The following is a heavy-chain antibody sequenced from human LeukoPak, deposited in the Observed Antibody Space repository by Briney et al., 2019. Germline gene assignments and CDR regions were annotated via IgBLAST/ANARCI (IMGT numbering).Heavy chain of an antibody. CDR2: ISGSGGST. Sequence: QPGGSLRLSCAASGFTFSSYAMSWVRQAPGKGLEWVSAISGSGGSTYYADSVKGRFTISRDNSKNTLYLQMNSLRAEDTAVYYCANGGVDGFYRSSTSCSHFDYWGQGTLVTVSS. J-gene: IGHJ4*02. D-gene: IGHD2-2*01. CDR3: ANGGVDGFYRSSTSCSHFDY. CDR1: GFTFSSYA. V-gene: IGHV3-23*01.